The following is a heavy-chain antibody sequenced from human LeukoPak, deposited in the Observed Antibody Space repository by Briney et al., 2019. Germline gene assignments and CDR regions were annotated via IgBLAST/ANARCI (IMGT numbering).Heavy chain of an antibody. J-gene: IGHJ4*02. CDR3: ARAFCVGECFVLHIFFDS. CDR2: IIRSGSA. D-gene: IGHD2-21*01. Sequence: SETLSLTCTVSGGSVNSDSWWSWVRQPPGQGLEWIGQIIRSGSATYNPSLKRRVTISLDTSKNHFSLNLRSMQASDTAVYYCARAFCVGECFVLHIFFDSWGQGTLVTVSS. V-gene: IGHV4-4*02. CDR1: GGSVNSDSW.